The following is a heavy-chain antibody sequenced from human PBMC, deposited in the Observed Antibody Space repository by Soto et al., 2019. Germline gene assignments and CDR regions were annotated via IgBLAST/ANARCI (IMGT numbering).Heavy chain of an antibody. CDR2: IYYSGST. Sequence: SETLSLTCTVSGGSISSYYWSWIRQPPGKGLEWIGYIYYSGSTNYNPSLKSRVTISVDTSKNQFSLKLSSVTAADTAVYYCAGSAGGRDAFDIWGQGTMVTGSS. V-gene: IGHV4-59*01. CDR1: GGSISSYY. D-gene: IGHD3-10*01. CDR3: AGSAGGRDAFDI. J-gene: IGHJ3*02.